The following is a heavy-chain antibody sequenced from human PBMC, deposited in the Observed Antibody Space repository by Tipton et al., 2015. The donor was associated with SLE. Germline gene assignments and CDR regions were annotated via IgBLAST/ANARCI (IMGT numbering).Heavy chain of an antibody. CDR2: INHSGST. V-gene: IGHV4-61*08. CDR1: GGSISSGDYY. CDR3: ARHGVVVPAALRGWFDP. D-gene: IGHD2-2*01. Sequence: LSLTCTVSGGSISSGDYYWSWIRQPPGKGLEWIGEINHSGSTNYNPSLKSRVTISVDTSKNQFSLKLSSVTAADTAVYYCARHGVVVPAALRGWFDPWGQGTLVTVSS. J-gene: IGHJ5*02.